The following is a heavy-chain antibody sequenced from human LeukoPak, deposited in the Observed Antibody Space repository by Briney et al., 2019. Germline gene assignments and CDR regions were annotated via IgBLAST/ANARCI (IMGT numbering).Heavy chain of an antibody. CDR3: ARAATKPPNAFDI. J-gene: IGHJ3*02. D-gene: IGHD1-26*01. CDR1: GGSFSGYY. Sequence: PSETLSLTCAVYGGSFSGYYWSWIRQPPGKGLEWIGEINHSGSTNYNPSLKSQVTISVDTSKNQFSLKLSSVTAADTAVYYCARAATKPPNAFDIWGQGTMVTVSS. CDR2: INHSGST. V-gene: IGHV4-34*01.